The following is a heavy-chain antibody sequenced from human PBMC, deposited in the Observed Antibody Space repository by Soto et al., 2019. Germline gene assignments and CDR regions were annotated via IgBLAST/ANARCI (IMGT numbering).Heavy chain of an antibody. CDR2: IYYSGST. Sequence: SETLSLACTVSGGSISSYYWSWIRQPPGKGLEWIGYIYYSGSTNYNPSLKSRVTISVDTSKNQFSLKLSSVTAADTAVYYCARLSSDHHDYWGQGTLVTVSS. V-gene: IGHV4-59*01. J-gene: IGHJ4*02. CDR1: GGSISSYY. CDR3: ARLSSDHHDY.